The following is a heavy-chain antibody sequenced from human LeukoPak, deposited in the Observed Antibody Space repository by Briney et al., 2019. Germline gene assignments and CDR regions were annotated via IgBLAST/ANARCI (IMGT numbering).Heavy chain of an antibody. Sequence: GSLRLSCAASGFTFSSYSMNWVRQAPGKGLEWVSYIATTSSTVYYADSVKGRFTISRDNAKNSLYLQMNSLRAEDTAVYYCATAHFDYWGQGTLVTVSS. J-gene: IGHJ4*02. CDR2: IATTSSTV. V-gene: IGHV3-48*01. CDR1: GFTFSSYS. CDR3: ATAHFDY.